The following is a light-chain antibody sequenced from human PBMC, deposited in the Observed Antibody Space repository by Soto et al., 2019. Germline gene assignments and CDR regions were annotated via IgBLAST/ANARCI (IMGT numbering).Light chain of an antibody. V-gene: IGLV2-14*01. Sequence: QSALTQPASVSGSPGQSITISCTGTSSDVGGYNYVSWYQQHPGKAPKLMIYEVSNRPSGVSNRFSGSKSGNTASLTVSGLQAEDEADYYCSSYAGSNKVFGGGTKVTVL. CDR1: SSDVGGYNY. CDR2: EVS. J-gene: IGLJ2*01. CDR3: SSYAGSNKV.